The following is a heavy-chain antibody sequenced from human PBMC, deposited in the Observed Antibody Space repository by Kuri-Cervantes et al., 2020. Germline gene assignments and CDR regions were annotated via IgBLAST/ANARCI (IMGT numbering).Heavy chain of an antibody. V-gene: IGHV1-8*01. D-gene: IGHD6-13*01. Sequence: ASVKVSCKASGYTFTSYDINWVRQATGQGLEWMGWMNPNSGNTGYAQKFQGRVTMTRNTSISTAYMELSSLRSEDTAVYYCARQTAAAGSLTSLIDYWGQGTLVTVSS. CDR1: GYTFTSYD. CDR2: MNPNSGNT. J-gene: IGHJ4*02. CDR3: ARQTAAAGSLTSLIDY.